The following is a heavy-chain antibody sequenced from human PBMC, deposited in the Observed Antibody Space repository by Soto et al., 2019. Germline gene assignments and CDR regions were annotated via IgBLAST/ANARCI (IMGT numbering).Heavy chain of an antibody. CDR1: GYTFTSYG. CDR2: ISAYNGNT. D-gene: IGHD2-15*01. V-gene: IGHV1-18*01. CDR3: ARSVRGLVVAASNGANENFDY. J-gene: IGHJ4*02. Sequence: ASVKVSCKASGYTFTSYGISWVRQAPGQGLEWMGWISAYNGNTNYAQKLQGRVTMTTDTSTSTAYMELRSLRSDDTAVYYCARSVRGLVVAASNGANENFDYWGQGTLVTVSS.